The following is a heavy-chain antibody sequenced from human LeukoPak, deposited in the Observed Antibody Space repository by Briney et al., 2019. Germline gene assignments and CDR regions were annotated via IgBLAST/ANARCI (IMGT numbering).Heavy chain of an antibody. Sequence: ASVKVSCKASGYTFTGYYMHWVRQAPGQGLEWMGWINPNSGGTNYAQKFQGRVTMTRDTSISTAYMELSRLRSDDTAVYYCARDFPFSGGSCYSWWFDPWGQGTLVTVSS. CDR3: ARDFPFSGGSCYSWWFDP. V-gene: IGHV1-2*02. J-gene: IGHJ5*02. CDR2: INPNSGGT. D-gene: IGHD2-15*01. CDR1: GYTFTGYY.